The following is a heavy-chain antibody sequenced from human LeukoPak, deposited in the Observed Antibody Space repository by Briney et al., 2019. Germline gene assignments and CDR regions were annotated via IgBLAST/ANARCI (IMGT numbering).Heavy chain of an antibody. CDR3: ARDLSPIVGAIQ. J-gene: IGHJ4*02. V-gene: IGHV3-21*01. D-gene: IGHD1-26*01. CDR2: ISSSSSYI. Sequence: GGSLRLSCAASGFTFSSYSMNWVRQAPGKGLEWVSSISSSSSYIYYADSVKGRFTISRDNAKNSLYLQMNSLRAEDTAVYYCARDLSPIVGAIQWGQGTLVTVSS. CDR1: GFTFSSYS.